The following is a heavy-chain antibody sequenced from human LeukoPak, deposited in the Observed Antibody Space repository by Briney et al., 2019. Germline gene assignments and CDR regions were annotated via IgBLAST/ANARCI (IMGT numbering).Heavy chain of an antibody. CDR1: GGSISSYY. Sequence: SETLSLTCTVSGGSISSYYWSWIRQPPGKGLEWIGYIYYSGSTNYNPSLKSRVTISVDTSKNQFSLKLSSVTAADTAVYYCARGGYYYGMDVWGQGTTVTVSS. V-gene: IGHV4-59*01. J-gene: IGHJ6*02. CDR2: IYYSGST. CDR3: ARGGYYYGMDV.